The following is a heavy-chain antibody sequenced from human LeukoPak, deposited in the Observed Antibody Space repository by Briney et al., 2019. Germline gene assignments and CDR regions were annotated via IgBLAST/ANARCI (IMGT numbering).Heavy chain of an antibody. CDR2: INPNSGGT. V-gene: IGHV1-2*02. J-gene: IGHJ4*02. Sequence: VSVKVSCKASGYTFTGYYIHWVRQTPGQGFEWMGWINPNSGGTNYAQKFQGRVTMTRDTSISTAYMELSRLRSDDTAVYYCARERLSPGKGFDYWGQGTLVTVSS. CDR3: ARERLSPGKGFDY. CDR1: GYTFTGYY. D-gene: IGHD4-23*01.